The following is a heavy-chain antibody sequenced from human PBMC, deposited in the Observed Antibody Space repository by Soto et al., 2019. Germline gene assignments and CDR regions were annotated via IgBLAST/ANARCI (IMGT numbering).Heavy chain of an antibody. Sequence: GGSLRLSCAASGFTFSSYGMHWVRQAPGKGLEWVAVIWYDGSNKYYADSVKGRFTISGDNSKNTLYLQMNSLRAEDTAVYYCARDRPTVTTYWFDPWGQGTLVTVSS. D-gene: IGHD4-4*01. CDR2: IWYDGSNK. J-gene: IGHJ5*02. CDR1: GFTFSSYG. V-gene: IGHV3-33*01. CDR3: ARDRPTVTTYWFDP.